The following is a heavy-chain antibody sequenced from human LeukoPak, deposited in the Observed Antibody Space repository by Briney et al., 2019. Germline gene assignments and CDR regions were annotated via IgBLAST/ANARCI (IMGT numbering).Heavy chain of an antibody. J-gene: IGHJ4*02. Sequence: PGGSLRLSCAASGFTFSSYSMNWVRQAPGKGLEWVSSISSSSSYIYYADSVKGRFTISRDNAKNSLYLQMNSLRSEDTAAYYCARDESRTRRYSYCYDYWGQGTLVTVSS. V-gene: IGHV3-21*01. D-gene: IGHD5-18*01. CDR1: GFTFSSYS. CDR2: ISSSSSYI. CDR3: ARDESRTRRYSYCYDY.